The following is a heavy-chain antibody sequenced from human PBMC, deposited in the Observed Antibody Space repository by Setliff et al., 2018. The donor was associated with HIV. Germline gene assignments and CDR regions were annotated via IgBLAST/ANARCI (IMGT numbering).Heavy chain of an antibody. J-gene: IGHJ4*02. D-gene: IGHD3-3*01. CDR2: IYTSGST. CDR1: GGSISSGSYF. V-gene: IGHV4-61*02. Sequence: SETLSLTCTVSGGSISSGSYFWTWIRQPAGKGLEWIGRIYTSGSTNYNPALKSRVTISVETYKNQFSLRLSSVAAGDTAVYYCARSIVPVASGYYYFEYWGQGTLVTVSS. CDR3: ARSIVPVASGYYYFEY.